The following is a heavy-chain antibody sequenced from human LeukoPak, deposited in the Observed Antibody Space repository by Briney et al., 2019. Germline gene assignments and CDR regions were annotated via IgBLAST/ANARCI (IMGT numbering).Heavy chain of an antibody. CDR2: IYYSGST. Sequence: SETLSLTCTVSGGSISSSSYYWSWIRQPPGKGLEWIGSIYYSGSTYYNPSLKSRVTISVDTSKNQFSLKLSSVTAADTAVYYCARHKDYYYSYMDVWGKGTTVTISS. V-gene: IGHV4-39*01. CDR1: GGSISSSSYY. CDR3: ARHKDYYYSYMDV. J-gene: IGHJ6*03.